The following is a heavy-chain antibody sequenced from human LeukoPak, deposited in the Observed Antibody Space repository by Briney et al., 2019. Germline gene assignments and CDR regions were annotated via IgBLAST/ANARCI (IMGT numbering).Heavy chain of an antibody. V-gene: IGHV4-4*07. D-gene: IGHD3-16*01. CDR2: MYTNGES. CDR3: ARGYYGGAVDS. CDR1: RGSINNQY. Sequence: SETLSLTCTVSRGSINNQYWSWIRQPAGKGLEWIGRMYTNGESDYNPSLKSRVAMSVDTSESQFSLKLNSMTAADTALYYCARGYYGGAVDSWGQGILVIVSS. J-gene: IGHJ4*02.